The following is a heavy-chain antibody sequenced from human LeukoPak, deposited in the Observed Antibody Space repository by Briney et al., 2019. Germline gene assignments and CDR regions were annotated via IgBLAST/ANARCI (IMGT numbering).Heavy chain of an antibody. CDR3: ARNHIVVVTTIPGAFDI. Sequence: SETLSLTCTVSGGSISSGSYYWSWIRQPAGKGLEWIGRIYTSGSTNYNPSLKSRVTISVDTSKNQFSLKLSSVTAADTAVYYCARNHIVVVTTIPGAFDIWGQGTMVTVSS. D-gene: IGHD2-21*02. J-gene: IGHJ3*02. V-gene: IGHV4-61*02. CDR2: IYTSGST. CDR1: GGSISSGSYY.